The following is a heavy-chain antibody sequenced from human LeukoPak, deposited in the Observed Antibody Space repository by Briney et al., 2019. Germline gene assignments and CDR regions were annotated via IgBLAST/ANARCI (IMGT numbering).Heavy chain of an antibody. CDR1: GFTFTNAW. D-gene: IGHD3-3*01. J-gene: IGHJ4*02. Sequence: PGGSLRLSCAASGFTFTNAWMTWVRQAPGKGLEWVGRIKSKTDGGTTAYAAPVQGRFTISREDSKNTLYLEMNSLRAEDTAVYYCARDLDGPENYWGQGTLVTVSS. CDR3: ARDLDGPENY. CDR2: IKSKTDGGTT. V-gene: IGHV3-15*01.